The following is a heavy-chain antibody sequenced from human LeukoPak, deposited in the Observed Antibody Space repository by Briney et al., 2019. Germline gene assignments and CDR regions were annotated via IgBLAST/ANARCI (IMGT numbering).Heavy chain of an antibody. V-gene: IGHV4-34*01. D-gene: IGHD6-13*01. J-gene: IGHJ6*02. CDR1: GGSFSGYY. CDR2: INHSGST. CDR3: ARSSSIAAAGRYYYYYGMDV. Sequence: SETLSLTCAVYGGSFSGYYWSWIRQPPGKGLEWIGEINHSGSTNYNPSLKSRATISVDTSKNQFSLKLSSVTAADTAVYYCARSSSIAAAGRYYYYYGMDVWGQGTTVTVSS.